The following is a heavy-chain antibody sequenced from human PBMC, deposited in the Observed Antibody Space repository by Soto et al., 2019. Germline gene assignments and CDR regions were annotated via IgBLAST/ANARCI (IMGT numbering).Heavy chain of an antibody. Sequence: QVQLVQSGAEVKKPGASVKVSCKASGYTFTSYDINWVRQATGQGLEWMGWMNPNSGNTGYAQKFQCRVTMTRNTSIRTDYMELSSLRSEYTAVYYCARGRQLADPVYYYYGMDVWGQGTTVTVSS. V-gene: IGHV1-8*01. CDR2: MNPNSGNT. CDR3: ARGRQLADPVYYYYGMDV. J-gene: IGHJ6*02. D-gene: IGHD6-6*01. CDR1: GYTFTSYD.